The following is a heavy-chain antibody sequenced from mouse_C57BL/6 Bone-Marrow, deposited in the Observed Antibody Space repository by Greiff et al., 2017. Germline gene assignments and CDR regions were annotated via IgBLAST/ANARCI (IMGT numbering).Heavy chain of an antibody. CDR2: IDPSDSYT. Sequence: QVQLQQPGAELVRPGTSVKLSCKASGYTFTSYWMHWVKQRPGQGLEWIGVIDPSDSYTNYNQKFKGKATLTVDTSSSTAYMQLSSLTSEDSAVYYCAHCYDYAMDYWGQGTSVTVSS. CDR3: AHCYDYAMDY. V-gene: IGHV1-59*01. CDR1: GYTFTSYW. D-gene: IGHD2-3*01. J-gene: IGHJ4*01.